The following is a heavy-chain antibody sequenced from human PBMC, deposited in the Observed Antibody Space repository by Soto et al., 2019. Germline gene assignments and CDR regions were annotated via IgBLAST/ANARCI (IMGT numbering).Heavy chain of an antibody. Sequence: EVQLVESGGGLVQPGGSLKLSCAASGFTFSGSAMHWVRQASGKGLEWVGRIRSKANSHATAYAASVKGRFTISRDDSKNTAYLQMNSLKTEDTAVYYCTRPLGGYYFDYWGQGTLVTVSS. CDR3: TRPLGGYYFDY. J-gene: IGHJ4*02. CDR1: GFTFSGSA. D-gene: IGHD3-16*01. V-gene: IGHV3-73*01. CDR2: IRSKANSHAT.